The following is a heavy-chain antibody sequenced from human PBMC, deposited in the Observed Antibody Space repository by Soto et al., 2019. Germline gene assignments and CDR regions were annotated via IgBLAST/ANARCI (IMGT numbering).Heavy chain of an antibody. CDR2: IYHSGTT. CDR1: GGSITTGGTY. J-gene: IGHJ4*02. CDR3: ARARFQVLYGKPYFDS. Sequence: PSETLSLTCTVSGGSITTGGTYWSWSLQHPGKGLEWIGNIYHSGTTYYNPSLKSRLTISVDTSKNNFSLMVDSVTAADTAVYYCARARFQVLYGKPYFDSWGQGTLVTVSS. V-gene: IGHV4-31*03. D-gene: IGHD2-2*02.